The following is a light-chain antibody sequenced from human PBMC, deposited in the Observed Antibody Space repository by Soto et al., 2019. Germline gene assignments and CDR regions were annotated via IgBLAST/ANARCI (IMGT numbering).Light chain of an antibody. Sequence: QSVLTQPPSASGTPGQRVTISCSGSSSNIGSNTVNWYQQLPGTAPKLLIYSNYQRPSGVPDRFSGSKSGTSASLAISGLQSEDEADYYCAAWDDGLNGYVFGTGTKLTVL. CDR2: SNY. CDR3: AAWDDGLNGYV. J-gene: IGLJ1*01. CDR1: SSNIGSNT. V-gene: IGLV1-44*01.